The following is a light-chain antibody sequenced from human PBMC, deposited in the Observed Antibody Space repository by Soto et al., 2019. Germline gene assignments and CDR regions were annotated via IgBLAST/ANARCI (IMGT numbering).Light chain of an antibody. CDR1: QTVRSSS. V-gene: IGKV3-20*01. J-gene: IGKJ1*01. CDR2: GAS. CDR3: QQYGSSPRT. Sequence: TNSPSTLSLSPWSRSAFYYTSSQTVRSSSLAWYQQKPGQAPRLLIFGASTRAAGFPDRFSGSGSGTDFTLTISRLEPEDFAVYYCQQYGSSPRTFGQGTKVEIK.